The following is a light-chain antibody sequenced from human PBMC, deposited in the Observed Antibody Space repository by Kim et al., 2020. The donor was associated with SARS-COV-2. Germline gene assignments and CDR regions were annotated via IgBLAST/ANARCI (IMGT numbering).Light chain of an antibody. CDR2: GAS. CDR1: QSVTSSY. Sequence: LSPGERATLSCRASQSVTSSYLAWYQQKPGQAPRLLIYGASNRATGIPARFSGSGSGTDFTLTISRLEPEDFAVYYCRQYGTSPQTFGQGTKLEIK. V-gene: IGKV3-20*01. CDR3: RQYGTSPQT. J-gene: IGKJ2*01.